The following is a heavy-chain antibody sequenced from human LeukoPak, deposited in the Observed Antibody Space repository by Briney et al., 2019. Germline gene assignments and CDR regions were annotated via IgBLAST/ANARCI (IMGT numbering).Heavy chain of an antibody. D-gene: IGHD2-8*02. Sequence: GGSLRLSCAASGFTLSSYEMNWVRQAPGKGLEWISYISNSGTIMYYADSVKGRFTISRDDAKSSLYLQLNSLRAEDTAVYYCTLVPLGWGQGTLVTVSS. CDR2: ISNSGTIM. CDR3: TLVPLG. CDR1: GFTLSSYE. V-gene: IGHV3-48*03. J-gene: IGHJ4*02.